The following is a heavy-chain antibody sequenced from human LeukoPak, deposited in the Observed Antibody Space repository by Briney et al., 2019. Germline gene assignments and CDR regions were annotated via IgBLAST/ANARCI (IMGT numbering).Heavy chain of an antibody. CDR3: ARYPAESCYYYYVMDV. V-gene: IGHV3-21*01. CDR1: GVTFSTYT. Sequence: GRSLRLSCAASGVTFSTYTMTWVRQAPGQGLDWIASISSSNSCIYYAASLKSRFTISRDNRQTSLYLQMNSLRAEDTAVYYCARYPAESCYYYYVMDVWGQGTTVTVSS. CDR2: ISSSNSCI. J-gene: IGHJ6*02.